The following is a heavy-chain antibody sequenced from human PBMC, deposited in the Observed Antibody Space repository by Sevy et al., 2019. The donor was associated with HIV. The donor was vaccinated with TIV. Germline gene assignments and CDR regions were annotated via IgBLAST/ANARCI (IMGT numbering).Heavy chain of an antibody. J-gene: IGHJ4*01. V-gene: IGHV3-7*01. D-gene: IGHD5-18*01. CDR1: RFTFKTYW. CDR3: ARDSTEYGGYSY. Sequence: GGSLRLSCAASRFTFKTYWMSWVRQAPGKGLEWVGNIKEDGSAKYYADSVRGRFTISRDNAKNSQYLQMSSLRVEDTAVYYCARDSTEYGGYSYWGQGTLVTVSS. CDR2: IKEDGSAK.